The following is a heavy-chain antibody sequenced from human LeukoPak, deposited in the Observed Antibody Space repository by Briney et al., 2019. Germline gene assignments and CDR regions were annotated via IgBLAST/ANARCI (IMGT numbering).Heavy chain of an antibody. CDR1: EFTFSSYT. CDR2: ISSSSSYI. D-gene: IGHD2-15*01. Sequence: GGSLRLSCAASEFTFSSYTMNWVRQAPGKGLEWVSSISSSSSYIYYADSVKGRFTISRDNAKNSLYLQMNSLRAEDTAVYYCARVRRRDIVVVVGYFDYWGQGTLVTVSS. V-gene: IGHV3-21*01. CDR3: ARVRRRDIVVVVGYFDY. J-gene: IGHJ4*02.